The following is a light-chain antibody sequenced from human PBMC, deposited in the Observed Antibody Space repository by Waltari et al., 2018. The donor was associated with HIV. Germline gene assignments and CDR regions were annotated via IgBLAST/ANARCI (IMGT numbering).Light chain of an antibody. CDR1: KSNIGNNF. Sequence: QPKMTQAPSASKTPGQRITMSCSVTKSNIGNNFISLYQQIAGAAPRPVMARNDQRPAGVPDRFSGTKSGTSAFLAITGLRLDDEATYFCASWDDNLGHWIFGGGTKLTVL. CDR3: ASWDDNLGHWI. J-gene: IGLJ2*01. V-gene: IGLV1-47*01. CDR2: RND.